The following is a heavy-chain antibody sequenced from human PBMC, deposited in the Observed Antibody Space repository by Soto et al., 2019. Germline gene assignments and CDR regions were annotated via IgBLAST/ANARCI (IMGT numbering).Heavy chain of an antibody. D-gene: IGHD3-3*01. CDR1: GVG. CDR3: ALGRYYDFWSGYSNVGFDP. J-gene: IGHJ5*02. V-gene: IGHV2-5*02. Sequence: GVGVGWIRQPPGKALEWLALIYWDDDKRYSPSLKSRLTITKDTSKNQVVLTMTNMDPVDTATYYCALGRYYDFWSGYSNVGFDPWGQGTLVTVSS. CDR2: IYWDDDK.